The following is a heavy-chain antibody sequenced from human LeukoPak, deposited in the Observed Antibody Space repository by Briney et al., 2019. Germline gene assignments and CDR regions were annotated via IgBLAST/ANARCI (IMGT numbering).Heavy chain of an antibody. CDR3: ARVESSGRYAFDI. J-gene: IGHJ3*02. CDR1: GFTFSSYA. CDR2: ISYDGSNK. D-gene: IGHD6-19*01. Sequence: GGALRLSCAAPGFTFSSYAMHSVRQAPGKGLERVAVISYDGSNKYYADSVKRLFTISRDNSKNTLYLQMNSLRAEDTAVYYCARVESSGRYAFDIWGQGTMVTVSS. V-gene: IGHV3-30-3*01.